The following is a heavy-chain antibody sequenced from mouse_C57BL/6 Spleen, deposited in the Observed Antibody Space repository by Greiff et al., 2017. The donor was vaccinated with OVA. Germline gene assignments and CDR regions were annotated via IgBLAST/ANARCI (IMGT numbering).Heavy chain of an antibody. CDR1: GFTFSSYA. J-gene: IGHJ4*01. CDR2: ISSGGDYI. D-gene: IGHD1-1*01. Sequence: EVKLVESGEGLVKPGGSLKLSCAASGFTFSSYAMSWVRQTPEKRLEWVAYISSGGDYIYYADTVKGRFTISRDNARNTLYLQMSSLKSEDTAMYYCTRSTVVARYYAMDYWGQGTSVTVSS. V-gene: IGHV5-9-1*02. CDR3: TRSTVVARYYAMDY.